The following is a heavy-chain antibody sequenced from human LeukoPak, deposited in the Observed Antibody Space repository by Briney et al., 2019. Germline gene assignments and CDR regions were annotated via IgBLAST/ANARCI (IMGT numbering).Heavy chain of an antibody. D-gene: IGHD2-2*01. Sequence: ASVKVSCKASGYTFTGYYIHWVRQAPGQGLEWMGWINPNSGGTNYAQKFQGRVTMTRDTSISTAYMELSRLRSDDTAVYYCARDDIVVVPAAVGEYYYYYYMDVWGKGTTVTVSS. V-gene: IGHV1-2*02. CDR3: ARDDIVVVPAAVGEYYYYYYMDV. J-gene: IGHJ6*03. CDR2: INPNSGGT. CDR1: GYTFTGYY.